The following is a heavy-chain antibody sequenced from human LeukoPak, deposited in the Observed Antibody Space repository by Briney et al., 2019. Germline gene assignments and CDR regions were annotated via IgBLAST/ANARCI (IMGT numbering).Heavy chain of an antibody. CDR3: ARDRMGTVMVPIDY. D-gene: IGHD5-18*01. Sequence: SGTLSLTCAVSGGSISSSNWWSWVRQPPGKGLEWIGEIYHSGSTNYNPSLKSRVTISVDTSKNRFSLKLRSVTAADTAVYYCARDRMGTVMVPIDYWGQGTLVTVSS. CDR1: GGSISSSNW. V-gene: IGHV4-4*02. J-gene: IGHJ4*02. CDR2: IYHSGST.